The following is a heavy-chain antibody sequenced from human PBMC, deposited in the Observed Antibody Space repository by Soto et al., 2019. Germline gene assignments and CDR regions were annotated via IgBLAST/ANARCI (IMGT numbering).Heavy chain of an antibody. CDR1: GGSISSYY. Sequence: QVQLQESGPGLVKPSETLSLTCTVSGGSISSYYWSWIRQPPGKGLEWIGYIYYSGSTNYNPSLKSRVTISVDTSKNQFSLKLSSVTAADTAVHYCAGGSSSWYNYFDYWGQGTLVTVSS. D-gene: IGHD6-13*01. CDR3: AGGSSSWYNYFDY. CDR2: IYYSGST. V-gene: IGHV4-59*01. J-gene: IGHJ4*02.